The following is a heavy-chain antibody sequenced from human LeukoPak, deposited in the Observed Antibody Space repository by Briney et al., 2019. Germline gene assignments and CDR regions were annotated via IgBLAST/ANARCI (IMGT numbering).Heavy chain of an antibody. V-gene: IGHV3-23*01. D-gene: IGHD3-22*01. CDR3: AKSDYYDSSGHPSSFDY. CDR1: GFPFSSYA. J-gene: IGHJ4*02. Sequence: GGSLRLSCAASGFPFSSYAMSWVRQAPGKGLRWVSVISGRGDTTYYADSVKGRFTISRDEFENTVSLQMNSLRAEDTAVYYCAKSDYYDSSGHPSSFDYWGQGALVTVSS. CDR2: ISGRGDTT.